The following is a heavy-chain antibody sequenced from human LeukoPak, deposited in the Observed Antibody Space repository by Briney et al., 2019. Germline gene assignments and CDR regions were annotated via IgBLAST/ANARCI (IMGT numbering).Heavy chain of an antibody. J-gene: IGHJ3*02. CDR2: IYSGGST. Sequence: GGSLPLSCAASGFTVSSNYMSWVRQAPGKGLEWVSVIYSGGSTYYADSVKGRFTISRDNSKNTLYLQMNSLRAEDTAVYYCARDLPPYSSSPGAFDIWGQGPIIPVTS. CDR3: ARDLPPYSSSPGAFDI. V-gene: IGHV3-66*01. D-gene: IGHD6-13*01. CDR1: GFTVSSNY.